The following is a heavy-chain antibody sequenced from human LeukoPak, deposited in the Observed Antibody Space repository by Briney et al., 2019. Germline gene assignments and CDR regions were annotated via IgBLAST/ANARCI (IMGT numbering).Heavy chain of an antibody. V-gene: IGHV3-21*01. CDR1: GFMFTRFT. CDR3: ARESYGSDY. D-gene: IGHD5-18*01. Sequence: GGSLRLSCAASGFMFTRFTMNWVRQAPGKGLEWVSSISISSSSIYYADSVKGRFTVSRDNAKNSLYLQMNSLRAEDTAVYYCARESYGSDYWGQGTLVTVSS. CDR2: ISISSSSI. J-gene: IGHJ4*02.